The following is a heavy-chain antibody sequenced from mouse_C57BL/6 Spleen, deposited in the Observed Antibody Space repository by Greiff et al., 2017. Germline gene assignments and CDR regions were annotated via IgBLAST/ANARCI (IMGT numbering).Heavy chain of an antibody. CDR2: ISSGSS. CDR1: GFTFSDYG. J-gene: IGHJ2*01. D-gene: IGHD2-3*01. CDR3: ARAMVTTHYFDY. V-gene: IGHV5-17*01. Sequence: EVHLVESGGGLVKPGGSLKLSCAASGFTFSDYGMHWVRQAPEKGLEWVAYISSGSSTISRDNAKNTLFLQMTSLRSEDTAMYYCARAMVTTHYFDYWGQGTTLTVSS.